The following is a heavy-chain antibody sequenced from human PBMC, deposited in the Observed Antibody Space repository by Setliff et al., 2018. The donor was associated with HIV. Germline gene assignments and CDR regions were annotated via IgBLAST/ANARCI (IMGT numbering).Heavy chain of an antibody. CDR3: ARVTMIVVGHYYYGMDV. Sequence: VSCKASGYTFTSYDINWVRQATGQGLEWMGWMNPNSGNTGYAQKFQGRVTMTRNTSISTAYMELSSLRSEDTAVYYCARVTMIVVGHYYYGMDVWGQGTTVTVSS. V-gene: IGHV1-8*02. CDR1: GYTFTSYD. J-gene: IGHJ6*02. D-gene: IGHD3-22*01. CDR2: MNPNSGNT.